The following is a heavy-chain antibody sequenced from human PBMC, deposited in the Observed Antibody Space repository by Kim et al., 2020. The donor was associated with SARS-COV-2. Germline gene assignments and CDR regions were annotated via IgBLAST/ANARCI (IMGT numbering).Heavy chain of an antibody. D-gene: IGHD3-9*01. Sequence: GGSLRLSCAASGFTVSSNYMSWVRQAPGKGLEWVSVIYSGGSTYYADSVKGRFTIPRDNSKNTPYIQMNSLRAEDTAVYYCASLYYDILTGSPGAFDIWGQGTVVTVSS. CDR1: GFTVSSNY. CDR2: IYSGGST. CDR3: ASLYYDILTGSPGAFDI. J-gene: IGHJ3*02. V-gene: IGHV3-53*01.